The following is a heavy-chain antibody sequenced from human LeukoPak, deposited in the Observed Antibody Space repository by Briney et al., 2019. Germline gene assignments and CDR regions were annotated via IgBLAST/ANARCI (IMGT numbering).Heavy chain of an antibody. D-gene: IGHD3-10*01. J-gene: IGHJ6*02. V-gene: IGHV4-39*07. Sequence: SETLSLTCTVSGGSISNTIYYWGWIRQPPGKGLQWIGSIFYSGSTYYNPSLRSRVTISVDTSKNQFSLKLSSVTAADTAVYYCARGDYYGSAPYGMDVWGQGTTVTVSS. CDR1: GGSISNTIYY. CDR3: ARGDYYGSAPYGMDV. CDR2: IFYSGST.